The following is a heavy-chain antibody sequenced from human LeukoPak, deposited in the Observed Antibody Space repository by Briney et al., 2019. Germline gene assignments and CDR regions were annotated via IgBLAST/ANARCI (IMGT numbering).Heavy chain of an antibody. J-gene: IGHJ4*02. V-gene: IGHV1-18*01. Sequence: ASVKVSCKASGYTFTSYGISWMRQAPGQGLEWMGWISGYNGKTNYAQKVQGRVTMTRDTSISTAYMELSRLRSDDTAVYYCASTFYYDFWSGYYTPRFDYWGQGTLVTVSS. CDR3: ASTFYYDFWSGYYTPRFDY. CDR1: GYTFTSYG. D-gene: IGHD3-3*01. CDR2: ISGYNGKT.